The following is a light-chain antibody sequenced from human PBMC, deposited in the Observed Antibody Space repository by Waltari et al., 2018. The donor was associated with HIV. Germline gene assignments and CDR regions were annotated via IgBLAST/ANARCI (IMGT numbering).Light chain of an antibody. Sequence: QSVLTQPPSVSAAPGQKVTISCSGSTSNIGNHYVSWYQQLPGTAPKLVIYENDQRPSGMSARFSGSKSAASATLVITGLRTGDEADYYCEAWDTNLNAVVFGGGTKVTAL. V-gene: IGLV1-51*01. CDR3: EAWDTNLNAVV. CDR2: END. CDR1: TSNIGNHY. J-gene: IGLJ2*01.